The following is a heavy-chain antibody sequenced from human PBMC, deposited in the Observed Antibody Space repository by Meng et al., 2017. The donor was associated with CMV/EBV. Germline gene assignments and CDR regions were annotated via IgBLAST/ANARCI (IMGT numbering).Heavy chain of an antibody. D-gene: IGHD4-17*01. Sequence: GGSLKISCAASGFTFDDYAMHWVRQAPGKGLEWVSGISWNSGSIGYADSVKGRFTISRDNAKNSLYLQMNSRRAEDMALYYCAKGLTTVTTFGFDYWGQGTLVTVSS. CDR3: AKGLTTVTTFGFDY. CDR2: ISWNSGSI. CDR1: GFTFDDYA. J-gene: IGHJ4*02. V-gene: IGHV3-9*03.